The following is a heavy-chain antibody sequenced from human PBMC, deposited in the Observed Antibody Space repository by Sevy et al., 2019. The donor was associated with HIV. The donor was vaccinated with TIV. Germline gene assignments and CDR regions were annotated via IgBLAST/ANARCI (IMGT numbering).Heavy chain of an antibody. CDR3: TRNRGYHTFDH. J-gene: IGHJ4*02. CDR2: IRGSSGSY. V-gene: IGHV3-48*02. CDR1: GFTFSIFD. Sequence: GGSLRLSCAASGFTFSIFDLDWVRQAPGKGLEWVSYIRGSSGSYMPYYADSVKGRFTISRDNAKNSLYLQMNSLRDEDTAVYYCTRNRGYHTFDHWGQGTLATVSS. D-gene: IGHD5-12*01.